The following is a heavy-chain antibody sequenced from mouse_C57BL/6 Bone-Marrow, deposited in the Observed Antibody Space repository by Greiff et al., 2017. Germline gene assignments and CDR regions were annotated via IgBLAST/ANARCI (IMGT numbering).Heavy chain of an antibody. J-gene: IGHJ3*01. CDR1: GFTFSDYY. V-gene: IGHV5-12*01. D-gene: IGHD2-5*01. CDR3: ASYSNFWFAY. Sequence: EVQVVESGGGLVQPGGSLKLSCAASGFTFSDYYMYWVRQTPEKRLEWVAYISNGGGSTYYPDPVKCRFTLSRDNAKNTLYLQMSRLKSADTAMLYCASYSNFWFAYWGQGTLVTVSA. CDR2: ISNGGGST.